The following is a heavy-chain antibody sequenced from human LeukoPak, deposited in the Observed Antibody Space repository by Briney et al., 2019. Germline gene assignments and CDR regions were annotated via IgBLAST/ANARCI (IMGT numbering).Heavy chain of an antibody. D-gene: IGHD3-9*01. CDR1: GFIFTNAW. V-gene: IGHV3-15*01. Sequence: GGSVRLSCGASGFIFTNAWMTWVRQAPGKGLEGVGRIKSNPDGGTTDAATAVKGRFSISRDDSKNTLYLQMNSLRTEDTAVYYCTTLSHDILYWGQGTLVTVSP. J-gene: IGHJ4*02. CDR2: IKSNPDGGTT. CDR3: TTLSHDILY.